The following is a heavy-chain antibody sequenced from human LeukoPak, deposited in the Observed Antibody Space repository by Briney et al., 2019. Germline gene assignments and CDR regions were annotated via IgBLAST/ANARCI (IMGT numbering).Heavy chain of an antibody. J-gene: IGHJ4*02. V-gene: IGHV3-23*01. CDR2: ISGSGDNT. CDR3: AKEQQWSNFDY. CDR1: GFTFSSYA. Sequence: GGSLRFSCAASGFTFSSYAMSWVRQAPGKGLEWVSGISGSGDNTYYADSVKGRFTISRDNSKNTLYLQMNSLRAEDTAVYYCAKEQQWSNFDYWGQGTLVTVSS. D-gene: IGHD6-19*01.